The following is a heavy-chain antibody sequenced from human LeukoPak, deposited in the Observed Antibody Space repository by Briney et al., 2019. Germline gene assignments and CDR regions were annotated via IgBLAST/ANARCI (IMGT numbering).Heavy chain of an antibody. CDR2: IYDSGMT. D-gene: IGHD2-15*01. CDR3: AGRGHRYSRD. V-gene: IGHV4-4*09. CDR1: GDSVSSGY. Sequence: SETPSLTCTVSGDSVSSGYWNWFRQPPGKGLEWIGYIYDSGMTDYSPSLKNRLTISLDTSNNQFSLKLSSVTAADTAVYYCAGRGHRYSRDWGQGILVTVSS. J-gene: IGHJ1*01.